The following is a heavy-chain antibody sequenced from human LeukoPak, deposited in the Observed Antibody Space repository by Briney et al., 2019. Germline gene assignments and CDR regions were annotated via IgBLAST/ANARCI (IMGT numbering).Heavy chain of an antibody. D-gene: IGHD1-26*01. V-gene: IGHV1-3*01. J-gene: IGHJ4*02. CDR3: ARLGPIGVGATHFDY. CDR1: GYTLTELS. CDR2: INAGNGNT. Sequence: ASVKVSCKVSGYTLTELSMHWVRQAPGQRLEWMGWINAGNGNTKYSQKFQGRVTITRDASASTAYMELSSLRSEDTAVYYCARLGPIGVGATHFDYWGQGTLVTVSS.